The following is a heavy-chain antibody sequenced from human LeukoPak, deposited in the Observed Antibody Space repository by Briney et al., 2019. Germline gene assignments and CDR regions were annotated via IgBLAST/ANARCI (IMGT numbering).Heavy chain of an antibody. Sequence: GGSLRLSCAASEFTFSSYWMHWVRRAPGKGLVWVSRINSDGSSTSYADSVKGRFTISRDNAKNSLYLQMNSLRAEDTAVYYCARGGEYCSTTRCYVDCWGQGTLVTVSS. V-gene: IGHV3-74*01. CDR2: INSDGSST. J-gene: IGHJ4*02. D-gene: IGHD2-2*01. CDR1: EFTFSSYW. CDR3: ARGGEYCSTTRCYVDC.